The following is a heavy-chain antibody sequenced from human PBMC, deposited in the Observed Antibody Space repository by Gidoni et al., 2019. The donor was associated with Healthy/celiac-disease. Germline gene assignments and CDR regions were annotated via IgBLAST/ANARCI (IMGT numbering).Heavy chain of an antibody. CDR1: GFTFDDYV. CDR2: IRSKAYGGTT. CDR3: TREDDILTGYYFDY. Sequence: EVQLVESGGGLVQPGRSLRLSCTASGFTFDDYVMSWFRRAPGKGLEWVGFIRSKAYGGTTEYAAYVKGRFTISRDDSKSIAYLQMNSLKTEDTAVYYCTREDDILTGYYFDYWGQGTLVTVSS. J-gene: IGHJ4*02. D-gene: IGHD3-9*01. V-gene: IGHV3-49*03.